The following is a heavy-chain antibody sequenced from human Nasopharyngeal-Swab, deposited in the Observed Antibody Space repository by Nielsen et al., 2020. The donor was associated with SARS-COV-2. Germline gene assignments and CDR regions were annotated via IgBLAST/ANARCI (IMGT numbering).Heavy chain of an antibody. CDR2: SKQDGSEK. CDR1: GFNFRDYW. Sequence: GESLKISCVASGFNFRDYWMSLVRQAPAKGLEWVSSSKQDGSEKNYVDSVKGRFTISRDNAKNSLFLQMDSLRTEDTAFYYCARVGGRTSPMGSWGQGTLVTVSS. D-gene: IGHD3-10*01. V-gene: IGHV3-7*01. J-gene: IGHJ4*02. CDR3: ARVGGRTSPMGS.